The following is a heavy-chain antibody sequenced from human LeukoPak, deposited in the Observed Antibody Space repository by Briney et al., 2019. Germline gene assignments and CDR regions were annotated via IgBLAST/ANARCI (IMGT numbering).Heavy chain of an antibody. CDR3: ARDRGGYYDSSGNAYFDH. CDR2: IYYSGST. Sequence: SETLSLTCTVSGGSISSYYWSWIRQPPGKGLEWIGYIYYSGSTNYNPSLKSRVTISVDTSKNQFSLKLSSVTAADTAVYYCARDRGGYYDSSGNAYFDHWGQGTLVTVSS. D-gene: IGHD3-22*01. V-gene: IGHV4-59*01. CDR1: GGSISSYY. J-gene: IGHJ4*02.